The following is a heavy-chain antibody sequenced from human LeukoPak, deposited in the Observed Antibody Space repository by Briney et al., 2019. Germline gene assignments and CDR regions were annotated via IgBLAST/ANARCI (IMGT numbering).Heavy chain of an antibody. CDR1: GDSISGYY. Sequence: SETLSLTCTVSGDSISGYYWSWIRQPPGKGLEWIGNIYYSGATNYNPSLKSRVTISVDTSKNQFSLKLSSVTAADTAIYYCARGGSYHGYWGQGTLVTVSS. V-gene: IGHV4-59*01. D-gene: IGHD1-26*01. J-gene: IGHJ4*02. CDR2: IYYSGAT. CDR3: ARGGSYHGY.